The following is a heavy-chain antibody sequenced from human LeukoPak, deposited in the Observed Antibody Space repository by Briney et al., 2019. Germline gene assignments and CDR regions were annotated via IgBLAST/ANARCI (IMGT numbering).Heavy chain of an antibody. CDR2: INPNSGGT. CDR1: GYTFTGYY. Sequence: ASVKVSCKASGYTFTGYYMHWVRQAPGQGLEWMGRINPNSGGTNYAQKLQGRVTMSEDTSTDTAYMEMSSLRDEDTAVYYCATDMAARDGYPGYWGQGTLVTVSS. D-gene: IGHD5-24*01. J-gene: IGHJ4*02. V-gene: IGHV1-2*06. CDR3: ATDMAARDGYPGY.